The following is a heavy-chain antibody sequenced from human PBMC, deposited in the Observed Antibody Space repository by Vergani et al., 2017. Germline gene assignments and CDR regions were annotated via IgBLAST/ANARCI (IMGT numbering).Heavy chain of an antibody. V-gene: IGHV4-38-2*02. D-gene: IGHD2/OR15-2a*01. J-gene: IGHJ5*02. CDR3: ARDRDLYCRSTTSCHNWFDP. CDR1: GFSIDNGYY. Sequence: QVQLQESGPGLVKPSETLSLTCAVSGFSIDNGYYWDWIRQHPGKGLEWIGSIYRTGRTHFNPSRKSRFTISVDTSNNQFSLRMTSLTAADTAIYYCARDRDLYCRSTTSCHNWFDPWGQGSLVTVSS. CDR2: IYRTGRT.